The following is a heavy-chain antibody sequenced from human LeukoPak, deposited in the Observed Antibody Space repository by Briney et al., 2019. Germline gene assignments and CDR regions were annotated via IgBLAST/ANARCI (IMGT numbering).Heavy chain of an antibody. CDR3: ARVGYEAWREYGDPFDY. V-gene: IGHV4-34*01. CDR2: INHSGST. CDR1: GASFSGYY. Sequence: KPSQTLSLTCAVYGASFSGYYWSWIRQPPGKGLECLGEINHSGSTNYNPSLKSRVTISVDTSKNQFSLKLSSVTAADTAVYYGARVGYEAWREYGDPFDYWGQGTVVTVSS. D-gene: IGHD4-17*01. J-gene: IGHJ4*02.